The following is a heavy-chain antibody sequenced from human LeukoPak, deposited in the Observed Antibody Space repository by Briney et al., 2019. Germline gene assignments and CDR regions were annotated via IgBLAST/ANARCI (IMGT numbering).Heavy chain of an antibody. CDR3: ARVGPLYDFWSGPDPNDAFDI. CDR1: GYSISTGYY. CDR2: IYHSGST. J-gene: IGHJ3*02. D-gene: IGHD3-3*01. V-gene: IGHV4-38-2*02. Sequence: PSETLSLTCTVSGYSISTGYYWGWIRQPPGEGLEWIGSIYHSGSTYYNPSLKSRVTISVDTSKNQFSLKLSSVTAADTAVYYCARVGPLYDFWSGPDPNDAFDIWGQGTMVTVSS.